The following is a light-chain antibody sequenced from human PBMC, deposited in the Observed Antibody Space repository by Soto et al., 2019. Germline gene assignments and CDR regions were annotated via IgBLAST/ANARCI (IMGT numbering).Light chain of an antibody. CDR1: QSISSW. V-gene: IGKV1-5*03. J-gene: IGKJ5*01. CDR2: KAS. Sequence: DIPMTQSPSTLSASVGDRVTITCRASQSISSWLAWYQQKPGKAPKLLIYKASSLESGVPSRFSGSGSGTEFTLTISSLQPDDFATYYCQQYNSYPTFGHGTRLEIK. CDR3: QQYNSYPT.